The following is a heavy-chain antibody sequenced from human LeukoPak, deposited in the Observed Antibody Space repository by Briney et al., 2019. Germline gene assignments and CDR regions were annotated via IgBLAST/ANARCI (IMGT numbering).Heavy chain of an antibody. CDR3: ARALTARPGAEFGY. J-gene: IGHJ4*02. Sequence: NPSETLSLTCTVSGASVSSGGYYWSWIRQPAGKGLEWIGRIYTSGSTNYKSSLKSRVTISLEMSKNQFSLKLSSVTAADTAVYYCARALTARPGAEFGYWGQGTLVTVSS. V-gene: IGHV4-61*02. CDR2: IYTSGST. D-gene: IGHD6-6*01. CDR1: GASVSSGGYY.